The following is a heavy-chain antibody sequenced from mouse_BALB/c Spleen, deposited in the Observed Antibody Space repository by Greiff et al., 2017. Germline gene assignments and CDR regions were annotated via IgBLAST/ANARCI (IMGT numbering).Heavy chain of an antibody. CDR3: ARGGGQRGFAY. Sequence: DVKLVESGPGLVKPSQSLSLTCTVTGYSITSDYAWNWIRQFPGNKLEWMGYISYSGSTSYNPSLKSRISITRDTSKNQFFLQLNSVTTEDTATYYGARGGGQRGFAYWGQGTLVTVSA. V-gene: IGHV3-2*02. J-gene: IGHJ3*01. CDR1: GYSITSDYA. D-gene: IGHD3-3*01. CDR2: ISYSGST.